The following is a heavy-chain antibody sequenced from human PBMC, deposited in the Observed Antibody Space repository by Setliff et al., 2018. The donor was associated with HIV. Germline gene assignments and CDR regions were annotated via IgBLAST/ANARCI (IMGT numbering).Heavy chain of an antibody. V-gene: IGHV3-23*01. CDR3: AKHECSGGCYYYMDV. CDR1: GFNFMFFA. D-gene: IGHD2-15*01. CDR2: ISGSNSRT. J-gene: IGHJ6*03. Sequence: GGSLILSCTAPGFNFMFFAMSWVRQAPGKGLEWVSGISGSNSRTDYVDSVKGRFTISRDKSKNTLYLQLNSLRAEDTAVYYCAKHECSGGCYYYMDVWGKGIMVTVSS.